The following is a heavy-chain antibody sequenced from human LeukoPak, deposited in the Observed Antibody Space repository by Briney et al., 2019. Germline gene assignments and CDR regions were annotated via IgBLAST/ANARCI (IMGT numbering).Heavy chain of an antibody. Sequence: SETLSLTCTVSGGSINSASYYWSWIRQPAGKGLEWIGRIYTSGSTNYNPSLKSRVTISVDTSKNQFSLKLSSVTAADTAVYYCARGGYSYGSPMDVWGKGTTVTISS. J-gene: IGHJ6*03. V-gene: IGHV4-61*02. CDR3: ARGGYSYGSPMDV. CDR1: GGSINSASYY. CDR2: IYTSGST. D-gene: IGHD5-18*01.